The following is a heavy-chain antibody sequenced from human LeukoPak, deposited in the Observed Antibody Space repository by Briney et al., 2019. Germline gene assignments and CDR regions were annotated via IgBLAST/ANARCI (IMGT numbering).Heavy chain of an antibody. Sequence: SETLSLTCAVHGGSFSDYYWSWIRQPPGEGLEWIGEINHSGGTNYNPSLKSRVTISIDTSNNQFSLKLSSVTAADTAVYYCARGIIGAAAGNWFDPWGQGTLVTVSS. D-gene: IGHD6-13*01. CDR2: INHSGGT. CDR3: ARGIIGAAAGNWFDP. V-gene: IGHV4-34*01. J-gene: IGHJ5*02. CDR1: GGSFSDYY.